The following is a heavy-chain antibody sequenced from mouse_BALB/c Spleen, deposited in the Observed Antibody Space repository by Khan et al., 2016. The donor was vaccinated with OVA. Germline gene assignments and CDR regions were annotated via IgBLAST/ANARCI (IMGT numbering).Heavy chain of an antibody. J-gene: IGHJ4*01. Sequence: EVQLQESGGGLVQPGGSRKLSCAASGFTFSDYGMAWVRQAPGKGPEWVAFISSLAYSIYYADTVTGRLTISRENAKNTLYLEMSSLRSEDTAMCDCARSWAMDYWGQGTSVTVSA. CDR1: GFTFSDYG. V-gene: IGHV5-15*02. CDR2: ISSLAYSI. CDR3: ARSWAMDY.